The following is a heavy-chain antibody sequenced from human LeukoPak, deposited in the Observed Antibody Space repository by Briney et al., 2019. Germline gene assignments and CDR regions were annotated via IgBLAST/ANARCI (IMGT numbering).Heavy chain of an antibody. D-gene: IGHD6-13*01. V-gene: IGHV3-64*01. J-gene: IGHJ4*02. CDR2: ISSNGGST. Sequence: GGSLRLSCAASGFNFSSYAMHWVRQAPGKGLEYVSAISSNGGSTYYANSVKGRFTISRDNSKNTLYLQMGSLRAEDMAVYYCARVAAAGSSDYWGQGTLVTVSS. CDR3: ARVAAAGSSDY. CDR1: GFNFSSYA.